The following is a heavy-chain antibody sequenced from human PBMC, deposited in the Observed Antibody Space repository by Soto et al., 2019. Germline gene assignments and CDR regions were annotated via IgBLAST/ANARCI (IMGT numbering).Heavy chain of an antibody. V-gene: IGHV4-59*01. CDR1: GGSISGSY. D-gene: IGHD6-19*01. J-gene: IGHJ4*02. CDR2: VYYTGST. Sequence: SETMSLTCSVSGGSISGSYWSWIRQSPGKGLEWLGYVYYTGSTNYSPSLRSRVSISVDTSKNEFSLRLSSVTAADTAVYFCARSVAVPGAHIDYWGQGTQVTVSS. CDR3: ARSVAVPGAHIDY.